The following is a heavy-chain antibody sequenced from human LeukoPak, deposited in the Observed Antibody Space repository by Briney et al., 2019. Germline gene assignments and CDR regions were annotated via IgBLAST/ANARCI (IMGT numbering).Heavy chain of an antibody. D-gene: IGHD1-26*01. CDR3: ARDPGGSFDY. V-gene: IGHV3-30*02. CDR2: IQSDGINK. J-gene: IGHJ4*02. Sequence: GGSLRLSCSASGFTLSSYGMYWLRQAPDKGLEGVAFIQSDGINKHHVDSVKGRFTISRDNSKNTLDLQMNRLRPEDTAVYYCARDPGGSFDYWGQGTLVTVSS. CDR1: GFTLSSYG.